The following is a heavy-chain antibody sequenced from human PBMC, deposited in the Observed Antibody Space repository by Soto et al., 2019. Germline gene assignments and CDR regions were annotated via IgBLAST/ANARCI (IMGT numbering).Heavy chain of an antibody. CDR2: ISPYNDYT. D-gene: IGHD3-16*01. V-gene: IGHV1-18*01. J-gene: IGHJ6*02. CDR1: GYTFIRYG. Sequence: QVQLAQSANEVKKPGASVRVSCKAAGYTFIRYGIAWVRQAPGQGLEWMGWISPYNDYTVYAQKFQGRVSMTADTSKRTVYTILRGLKSDDTAVYYCARGGYYDNSWGKLSHYGLDVWGQGTSVSVSS. CDR3: ARGGYYDNSWGKLSHYGLDV.